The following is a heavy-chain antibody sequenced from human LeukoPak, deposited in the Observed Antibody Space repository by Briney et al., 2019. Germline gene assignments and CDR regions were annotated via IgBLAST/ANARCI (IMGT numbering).Heavy chain of an antibody. D-gene: IGHD5-12*01. V-gene: IGHV4-39*07. J-gene: IGHJ4*02. Sequence: SETLSLTCTVSGGSLSSSSYYWGWIRQPPGKGLEWIGSIYYSGSTYYNPSLKSRVTISVDTSKNQFSLMLSSVTAADTAVYYCARCRRIVATARGYFDYWGQGTLVTVSS. CDR1: GGSLSSSSYY. CDR3: ARCRRIVATARGYFDY. CDR2: IYYSGST.